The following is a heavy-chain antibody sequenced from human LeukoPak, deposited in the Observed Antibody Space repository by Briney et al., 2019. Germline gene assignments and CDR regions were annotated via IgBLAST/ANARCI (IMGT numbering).Heavy chain of an antibody. CDR1: GGSISGGGQH. CDR2: IYYGGTT. CDR3: ARICDPSGYYPGGFDP. V-gene: IGHV4-31*03. Sequence: PSETLSLTCTVSGGSISGGGQHWSWIRQHPGEGLEWIGNIYYGGTTYYNPSLKSRITISLDTSKNQFSLRLSSVTAADTAVYYCARICDPSGYYPGGFDPWGQGTLVTVSS. D-gene: IGHD3-22*01. J-gene: IGHJ5*02.